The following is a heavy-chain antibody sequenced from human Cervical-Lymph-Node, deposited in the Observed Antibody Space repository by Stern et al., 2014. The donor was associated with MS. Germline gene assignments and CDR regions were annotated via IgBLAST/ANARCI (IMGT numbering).Heavy chain of an antibody. CDR3: ARSVRENRNHYYGIDV. Sequence: VQLVESGPGLVKPSGTLSLTCAVSGGSISSSNWWSWVRQPPGKGLEWIGEIYHSGSTNYHPSLKSRVTISVDKSKDTFSLKLSLVTPAEPAVYFLARSVRENRNHYYGIDVWGQGTTVTVSS. J-gene: IGHJ6*02. CDR1: GGSISSSNW. V-gene: IGHV4-4*02. D-gene: IGHD1-14*01. CDR2: IYHSGST.